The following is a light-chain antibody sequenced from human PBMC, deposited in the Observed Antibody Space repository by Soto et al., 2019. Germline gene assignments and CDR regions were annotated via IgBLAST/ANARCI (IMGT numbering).Light chain of an antibody. CDR3: QKYDSAPLT. J-gene: IGKJ4*01. Sequence: DIQMTQSPSSLSASVGDRVTITCRASQSISRYLNWYQQKPGEVPKLLIYASSTLQSGVPSRFSGSGSGTFFSLTISSLQPEDVATYYCQKYDSAPLTFGGGTKVDIK. V-gene: IGKV1-27*01. CDR2: ASS. CDR1: QSISRY.